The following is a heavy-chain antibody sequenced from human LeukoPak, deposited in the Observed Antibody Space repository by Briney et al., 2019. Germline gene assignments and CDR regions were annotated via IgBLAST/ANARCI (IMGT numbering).Heavy chain of an antibody. V-gene: IGHV4-59*01. Sequence: SETLSLTCTVSGGSISSYYWSWIRQPPGKGLELIGYIYYSGSTNYNPSLKSRVTISVDTSKNQFSLKLRSVTAADTAVYYCARGRPYCGGDCYPVDHWGQGTLVTVSS. D-gene: IGHD2-21*02. CDR2: IYYSGST. CDR1: GGSISSYY. J-gene: IGHJ4*02. CDR3: ARGRPYCGGDCYPVDH.